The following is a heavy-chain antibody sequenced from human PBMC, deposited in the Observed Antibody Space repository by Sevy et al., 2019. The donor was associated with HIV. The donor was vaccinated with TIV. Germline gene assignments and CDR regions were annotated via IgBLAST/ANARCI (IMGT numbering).Heavy chain of an antibody. V-gene: IGHV1-69*01. CDR2: IVPKFGTA. CDR1: GDTFNTYA. Sequence: ASVKVSCKASGDTFNTYAIVWVREAPGQGLEWMGGIVPKFGTANYAQKFQGKVTMTADESTSTAYMELSSLRSEDTAVYYCARRVITIFGVLTFDIWGQGTTVTVSS. CDR3: ARRVITIFGVLTFDI. J-gene: IGHJ3*02. D-gene: IGHD3-3*01.